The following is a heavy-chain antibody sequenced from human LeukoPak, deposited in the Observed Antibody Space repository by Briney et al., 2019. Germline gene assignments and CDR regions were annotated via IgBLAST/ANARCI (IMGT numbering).Heavy chain of an antibody. CDR1: GGSISNYY. CDR2: IYYRGRT. CDR3: ARHGGNYDFDS. D-gene: IGHD4-11*01. V-gene: IGHV4-59*08. Sequence: SETLSLTCTVSGGSISNYYWSWIRQPPGKGLEWIGYIYYRGRTNYNPSLNSRVTISLDTSKNQFSLKLSSVTAADTAVYFCARHGGNYDFDSWGQGTLVTVSS. J-gene: IGHJ4*02.